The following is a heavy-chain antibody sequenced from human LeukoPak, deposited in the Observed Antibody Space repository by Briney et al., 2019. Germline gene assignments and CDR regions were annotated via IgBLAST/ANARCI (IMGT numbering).Heavy chain of an antibody. V-gene: IGHV3-21*01. CDR2: ISSSSSYI. D-gene: IGHD4-17*01. Sequence: GGSLRLSCAASGFTFSNYEMNWVRQAPGKGLEWVSSISSSSSYIYYADSVKGRFTISRDNAKNSLYLQMNSLRAEDTAVYYCARDLNGDYAFDYWGQGTLVTVSS. J-gene: IGHJ4*02. CDR1: GFTFSNYE. CDR3: ARDLNGDYAFDY.